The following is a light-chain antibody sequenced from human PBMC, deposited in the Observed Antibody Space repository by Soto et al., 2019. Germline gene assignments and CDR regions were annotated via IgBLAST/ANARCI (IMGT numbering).Light chain of an antibody. V-gene: IGKV1-39*01. CDR2: AVS. CDR1: QRIDSY. J-gene: IGKJ4*01. Sequence: DIQMTQSPSSLSASVGDRVTITCRTSQRIDSYLNWYQHKPGQAPKLLIYAVSSLQSGVPSRFSGSGSGTDFILTINRLEPEDFAVYYCQQYGSLLTFGGGTKVEIK. CDR3: QQYGSLLT.